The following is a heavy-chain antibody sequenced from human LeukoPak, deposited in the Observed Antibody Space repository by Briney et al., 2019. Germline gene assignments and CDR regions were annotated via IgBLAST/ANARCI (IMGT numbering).Heavy chain of an antibody. V-gene: IGHV3-7*01. D-gene: IGHD5-18*01. CDR1: GFTFSSYW. CDR3: ARGGSRQYNF. CDR2: IRHDGSEK. J-gene: IGHJ4*02. Sequence: GGSLRLSCAASGFTFSSYWMSWVRQAPGKGLEWVANIRHDGSEKYYVDSEKGRFTISRDNAKDSLYLQMNSLRVEDTAVYYCARGGSRQYNFWGQGTLVTVSS.